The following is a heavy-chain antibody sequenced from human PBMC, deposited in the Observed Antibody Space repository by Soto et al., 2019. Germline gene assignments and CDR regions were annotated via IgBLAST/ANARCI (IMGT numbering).Heavy chain of an antibody. Sequence: PLETLSLTCAVYGGSFSGDYWDWIRQPPGKGLEWIGEINPDGATNYTPSLRGRVTISIDTSRNQFSLKLSSVTAADTAVYYCARGQRPDPFFDYWGKGARATVS. CDR1: GGSFSGDY. CDR3: ARGQRPDPFFDY. V-gene: IGHV4-34*01. D-gene: IGHD2-2*01. J-gene: IGHJ4*02. CDR2: INPDGAT.